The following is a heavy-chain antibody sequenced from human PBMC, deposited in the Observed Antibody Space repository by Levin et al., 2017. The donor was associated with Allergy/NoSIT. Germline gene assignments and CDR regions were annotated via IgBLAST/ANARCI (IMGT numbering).Heavy chain of an antibody. Sequence: TGGSLRLSCTGSGFTFGDYAMSWVRQAPGKGLEWVGFIRNKAHGVTTEYAASVKGRLTISRDDSKSIAYLQMNSLKTEDTAVYFCARGGPPNYDYNWGSYRDGYFDYWGQGTLVTVSS. V-gene: IGHV3-49*04. D-gene: IGHD3-16*02. CDR3: ARGGPPNYDYNWGSYRDGYFDY. CDR1: GFTFGDYA. J-gene: IGHJ4*02. CDR2: IRNKAHGVTT.